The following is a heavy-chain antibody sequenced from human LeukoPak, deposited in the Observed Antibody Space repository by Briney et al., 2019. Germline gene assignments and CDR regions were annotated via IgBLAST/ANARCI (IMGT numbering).Heavy chain of an antibody. CDR1: GGSFSGYY. Sequence: PSETLSLTCAVYGGSFSGYYWSWIRQPPGEGLEWIGEINHSGSTNYSPSLKSRVTISVDTSKNQFSLKLSSVTAADTAVYYCARGSGGSCYYDYWGQGTLVTVSS. CDR2: INHSGST. V-gene: IGHV4-34*01. D-gene: IGHD2-15*01. CDR3: ARGSGGSCYYDY. J-gene: IGHJ4*02.